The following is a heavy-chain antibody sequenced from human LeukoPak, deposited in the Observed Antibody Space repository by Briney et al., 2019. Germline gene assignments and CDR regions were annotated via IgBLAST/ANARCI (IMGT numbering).Heavy chain of an antibody. J-gene: IGHJ4*02. D-gene: IGHD6-19*01. V-gene: IGHV4-59*01. Sequence: SETLSLTCTVSGGSISSYYWSRIRQPPGKGLEWIGYIYYSGSTNYNPSLKSRVTISVDTSKNQFSLKLSSVTAADTAVYYCARYSSGWYLDYWGQGTLVTVSS. CDR1: GGSISSYY. CDR2: IYYSGST. CDR3: ARYSSGWYLDY.